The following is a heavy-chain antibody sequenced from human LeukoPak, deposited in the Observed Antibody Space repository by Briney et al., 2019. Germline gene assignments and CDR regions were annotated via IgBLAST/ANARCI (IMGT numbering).Heavy chain of an antibody. CDR2: IRSKANNYAT. D-gene: IGHD3-16*01. CDR1: GFILSESA. V-gene: IGHV3-73*01. J-gene: IGHJ3*02. CDR3: SRYRGDSDAFDM. Sequence: GGSLRLSCAASGFILSESAIHWVRQASGKGLEWVGRIRSKANNYATAYAASVKGRFTISRDESKKTTYLQMNSLKTEDSAVYYCSRYRGDSDAFDMWGQGTMVTVSS.